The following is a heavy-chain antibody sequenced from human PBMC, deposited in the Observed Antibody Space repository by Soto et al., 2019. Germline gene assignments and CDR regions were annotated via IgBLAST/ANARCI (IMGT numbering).Heavy chain of an antibody. Sequence: EVQLVESGGGLVQPGGSLRLSCAASGFTFSSYAMHWVSQAPGKGLEYVSAISSNGGSTYYANSVKGRFTISRDNSKNTLYLQMGSLRAEDMAVYYCARDRGSGSWDLEYFQHWGQGTLVTVSS. CDR1: GFTFSSYA. J-gene: IGHJ1*01. V-gene: IGHV3-64*01. CDR2: ISSNGGST. CDR3: ARDRGSGSWDLEYFQH. D-gene: IGHD3-10*01.